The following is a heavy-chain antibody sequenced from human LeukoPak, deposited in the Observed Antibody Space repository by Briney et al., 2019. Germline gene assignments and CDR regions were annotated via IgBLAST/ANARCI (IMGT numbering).Heavy chain of an antibody. J-gene: IGHJ3*02. Sequence: GESLKISCKGSGYSFTSYWIGWVRQMPGKGLEWMGIIYPGDSDTRYSPSFQGQVTISADKSISTAYLQWSSLKASDTAMYCCATGPLNYGDFSRPFDIWGQGTMVTVSS. CDR1: GYSFTSYW. V-gene: IGHV5-51*01. D-gene: IGHD4-17*01. CDR3: ATGPLNYGDFSRPFDI. CDR2: IYPGDSDT.